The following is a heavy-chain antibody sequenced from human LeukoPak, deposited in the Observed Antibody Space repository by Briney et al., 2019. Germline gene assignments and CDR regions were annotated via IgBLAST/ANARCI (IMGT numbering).Heavy chain of an antibody. CDR1: GFTFSSYW. J-gene: IGHJ4*02. CDR3: ARVSAEWLLSY. Sequence: PGGSLRLSCAASGFTFSSYWMSWVRQAPGKGLEWVANIKQDGSEKYYVDSVKGRFTISRDNSRNSLYLQMNSLRAEDTAVYYCARVSAEWLLSYWGQGTLVTVSS. V-gene: IGHV3-7*01. D-gene: IGHD3-3*01. CDR2: IKQDGSEK.